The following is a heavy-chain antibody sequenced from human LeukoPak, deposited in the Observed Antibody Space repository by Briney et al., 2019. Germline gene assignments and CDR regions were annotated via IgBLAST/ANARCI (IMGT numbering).Heavy chain of an antibody. CDR1: GFTFSSYG. Sequence: RPGRSLRLSCAASGFTFSSYGMHWVRQAPGKGLEWVAVISYDGSNKYYADSVKGRFTISRDNSKNTLYLQMNSLRAEDTAVYYCAKIPPFIVFDSSGYYEEGGVHAFDIWGQGTMVTVSS. D-gene: IGHD3-22*01. CDR2: ISYDGSNK. V-gene: IGHV3-30*18. J-gene: IGHJ3*02. CDR3: AKIPPFIVFDSSGYYEEGGVHAFDI.